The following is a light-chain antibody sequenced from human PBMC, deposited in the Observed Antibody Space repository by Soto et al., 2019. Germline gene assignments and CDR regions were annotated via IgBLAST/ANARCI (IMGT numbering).Light chain of an antibody. CDR3: QQRSNWPWT. CDR2: DTS. V-gene: IGKV3-11*01. J-gene: IGKJ1*01. Sequence: EIVLTQSPATLSLSPGESATLSCRASQSVSNYLAWYQQKPGQAPRLLIFDTSNRATGIPARFSGSGSGTDFTLTISSLEPEDFAVYYCQQRSNWPWTFGQGTKVEIK. CDR1: QSVSNY.